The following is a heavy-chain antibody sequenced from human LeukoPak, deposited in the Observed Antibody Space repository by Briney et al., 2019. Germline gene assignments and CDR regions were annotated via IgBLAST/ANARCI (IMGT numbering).Heavy chain of an antibody. D-gene: IGHD1-26*01. J-gene: IGHJ4*02. Sequence: SGTLSLTCAVSGGSITTTNWWSWVRQPPGKGLEWIGEVHLSGATNYNPSLESRVSMSIDKSKNHLPLEVTSVTAADTAIYYCTRGSGAFSPFGFWGQGTLLTVSS. CDR3: TRGSGAFSPFGF. CDR1: GGSITTTNW. V-gene: IGHV4-4*02. CDR2: VHLSGAT.